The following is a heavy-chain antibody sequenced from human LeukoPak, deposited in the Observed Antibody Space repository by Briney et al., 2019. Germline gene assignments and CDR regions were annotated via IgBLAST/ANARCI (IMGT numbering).Heavy chain of an antibody. V-gene: IGHV3-53*01. D-gene: IGHD3-16*01. J-gene: IGHJ4*02. CDR1: GFIVSSNY. CDR3: ARGRMGGYFDY. Sequence: GGSLRLSCAPSGFIVSSNYMSWVRQAPGKGLEWVSVIYSGGSTYYADSVKGRFTISRDNSKNTLYLQMNSLRAEDTAVYYCARGRMGGYFDYWGQGTLVTVSS. CDR2: IYSGGST.